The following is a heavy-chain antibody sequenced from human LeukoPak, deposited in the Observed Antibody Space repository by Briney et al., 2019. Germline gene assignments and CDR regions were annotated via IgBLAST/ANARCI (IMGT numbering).Heavy chain of an antibody. Sequence: PSETLSLTCAVSGGSFSDYFWSWIRQPPGKGLEWIGDINHRGSISYNPSLKSRVTISADTYKNQFSLPLRSVTAADTAVYFCARAHKSCISHICYAPPGYWGQGTPVTVSP. V-gene: IGHV4-34*01. D-gene: IGHD2-2*01. J-gene: IGHJ4*02. CDR2: INHRGSI. CDR1: GGSFSDYF. CDR3: ARAHKSCISHICYAPPGY.